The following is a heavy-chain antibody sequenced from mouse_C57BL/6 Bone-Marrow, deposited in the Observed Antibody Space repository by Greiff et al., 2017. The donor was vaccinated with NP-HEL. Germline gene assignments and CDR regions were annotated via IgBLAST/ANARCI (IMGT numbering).Heavy chain of an antibody. D-gene: IGHD1-3*01. CDR2: IHPSDSDT. J-gene: IGHJ2*01. CDR3: AIGTFITPHDY. Sequence: QVQLQQPGAELVKPGASVKVSCKASGYTFTSYWMHWVKQRPGQGLEWIGRIHPSDSDTNYNQKFKGKATLTVDKSSSPAYMQLSSLTSEDSAVYYCAIGTFITPHDYWGQGTTLTVSS. V-gene: IGHV1-74*01. CDR1: GYTFTSYW.